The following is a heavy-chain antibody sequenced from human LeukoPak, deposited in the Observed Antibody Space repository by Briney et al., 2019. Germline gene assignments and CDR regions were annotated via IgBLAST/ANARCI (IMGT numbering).Heavy chain of an antibody. CDR3: AREGGSYSGGTFDI. CDR2: ISSSSSTI. CDR1: GFTFSSYS. Sequence: GGSLRLSCAASGFTFSSYSVNWVRQAPGKGLEWVSYISSSSSTIYYADSVKGRFTISRDNAKNSLYLQMNSLRAEDTAVYYCAREGGSYSGGTFDIWGQGTMVTVSS. D-gene: IGHD1-26*01. V-gene: IGHV3-48*01. J-gene: IGHJ3*02.